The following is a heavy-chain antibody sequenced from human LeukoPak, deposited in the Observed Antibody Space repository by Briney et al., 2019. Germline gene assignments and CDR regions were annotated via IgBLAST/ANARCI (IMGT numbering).Heavy chain of an antibody. CDR3: AKGGSGSYLYYFDY. CDR1: GFTFNSYV. V-gene: IGHV3-23*01. D-gene: IGHD3-10*01. CDR2: ISGSGGST. Sequence: GGSLRLSCAASGFTFNSYVISWVRQAPGKGLEWVSTISGSGGSTHYADSVRGRFTISRDNSKNTVYLQMSSLRAEDTAMYYYAKGGSGSYLYYFDYWGQGTLVTVSP. J-gene: IGHJ4*02.